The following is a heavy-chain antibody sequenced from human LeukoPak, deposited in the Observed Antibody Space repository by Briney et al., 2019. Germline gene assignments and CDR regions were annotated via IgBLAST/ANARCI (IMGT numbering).Heavy chain of an antibody. CDR3: VKRDRGTFDY. CDR2: IGSRADTT. V-gene: IGHV3-23*01. Sequence: GGSLRLSCAASGLTFNTYAMTWVRQAPGKGLEWVSAIGSRADTTDYADSVKGRFTISRDNSKNMLYLQMNGLRAEDTAVYYCVKRDRGTFDYWGQGTLVTVSS. J-gene: IGHJ4*02. D-gene: IGHD5-24*01. CDR1: GLTFNTYA.